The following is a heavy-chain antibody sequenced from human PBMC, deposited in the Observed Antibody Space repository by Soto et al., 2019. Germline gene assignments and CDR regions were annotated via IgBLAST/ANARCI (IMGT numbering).Heavy chain of an antibody. J-gene: IGHJ5*02. CDR2: INPNGGST. CDR3: ATDKGYCSGGSCNNWFDP. D-gene: IGHD2-15*01. V-gene: IGHV1-46*01. CDR1: GYTFTSFD. Sequence: ASVKVSCKASGYTFTSFDINWVRQATGQGLEWMGIINPNGGSTSYAQKFQGRVTMTEDTSTDTVYMDLSSLRSEDTAVYYCATDKGYCSGGSCNNWFDPWGQGTLVTVSS.